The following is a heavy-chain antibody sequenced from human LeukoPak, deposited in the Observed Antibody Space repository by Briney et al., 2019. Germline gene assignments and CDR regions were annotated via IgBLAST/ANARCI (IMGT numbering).Heavy chain of an antibody. Sequence: ASVKVSCKASGYTFTSYGISWVRQAPGQGLEWMGWISAYNGNTNYAQKLQGRVTMTTDTSTSTDYMELRSLRSDDTAVYYCAREGSSGWYWFWFDPWGQGTLVTVSS. D-gene: IGHD6-19*01. CDR3: AREGSSGWYWFWFDP. J-gene: IGHJ5*02. V-gene: IGHV1-18*01. CDR1: GYTFTSYG. CDR2: ISAYNGNT.